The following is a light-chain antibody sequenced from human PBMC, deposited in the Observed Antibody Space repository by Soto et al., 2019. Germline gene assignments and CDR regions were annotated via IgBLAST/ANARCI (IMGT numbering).Light chain of an antibody. CDR3: HVWDSSSDHYV. CDR1: NIGGKS. Sequence: SYELTQPPSVSVAPGQTARITCGGNNIGGKSVHWYQQKPGQAPVLVVYDDSDRPSGIPDGFSGSTSGDTATLTIRTVEAGDEADYYCHVWDSSSDHYVFGTGTKLTVL. CDR2: DDS. J-gene: IGLJ1*01. V-gene: IGLV3-21*02.